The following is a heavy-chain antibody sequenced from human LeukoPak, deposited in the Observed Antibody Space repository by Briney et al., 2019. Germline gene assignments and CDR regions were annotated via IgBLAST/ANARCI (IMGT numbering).Heavy chain of an antibody. CDR1: GGSISSYY. D-gene: IGHD6-13*01. Sequence: SETLSLTCTVSGGSISSYYWSWIRQPAGKGLEWIGRIYTTGSTNYNPSLKSRVTMSVDTSKNQFSLTLSSVTAADTAVYYCARQLAAAGTAGFDYWGQGTLVTVSS. CDR2: IYTTGST. CDR3: ARQLAAAGTAGFDY. J-gene: IGHJ4*02. V-gene: IGHV4-4*07.